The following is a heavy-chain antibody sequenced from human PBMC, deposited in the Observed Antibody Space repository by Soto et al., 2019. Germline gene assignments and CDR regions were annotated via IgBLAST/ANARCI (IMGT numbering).Heavy chain of an antibody. V-gene: IGHV3-23*01. CDR1: EFTFSSYA. Sequence: EVQLLESGGGLVQPGGSLKLSCAASEFTFSSYAMSWVRQAPGKGLEWVSGISGTGRVTNYAESVKGRFTISRDNPKSTLFLQMTSLRPEDTAVYYCAKDVHYDIVTGIEYFHHWGQGTLVTVS. CDR3: AKDVHYDIVTGIEYFHH. J-gene: IGHJ1*01. CDR2: ISGTGRVT. D-gene: IGHD3-9*01.